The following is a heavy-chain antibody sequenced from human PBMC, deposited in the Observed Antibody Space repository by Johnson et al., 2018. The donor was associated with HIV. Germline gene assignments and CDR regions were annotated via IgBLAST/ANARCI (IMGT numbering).Heavy chain of an antibody. CDR2: ISWNSGSI. J-gene: IGHJ3*02. Sequence: VQLVASGGGLIQPGGSLRLSCTASRFTLSSNYMSWVRQAPGKGLEWVSGISWNSGSIGYVDSVKGRFTISRDNAKNSLYLQMNSLRAEDTAVYYCARGGWGDAFDIWGQGTMVTVSS. CDR1: RFTLSSNY. D-gene: IGHD3-16*01. V-gene: IGHV3-48*04. CDR3: ARGGWGDAFDI.